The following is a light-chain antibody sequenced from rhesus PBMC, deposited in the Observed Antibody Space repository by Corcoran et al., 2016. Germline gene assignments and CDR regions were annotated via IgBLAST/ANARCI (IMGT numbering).Light chain of an antibody. CDR2: GAT. Sequence: QVVLTQSPATLSLSPGERATLSCRSSQNLSSYLAWYQQKPGQAPRHLIYGATSRATGIPDRFSGSGAGTEFTLTISSLEPDDFAVYFCQKYENSPYSFGQGTKVEIK. J-gene: IGKJ2*01. V-gene: IGKV3-53*01. CDR1: QNLSSY. CDR3: QKYENSPYS.